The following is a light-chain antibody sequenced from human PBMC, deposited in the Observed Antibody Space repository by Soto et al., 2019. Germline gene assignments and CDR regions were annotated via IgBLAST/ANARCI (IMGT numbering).Light chain of an antibody. J-gene: IGKJ1*01. CDR1: QTISSY. Sequence: TQTPQSPSSLSASVGARVTITYRASQTISSYLNWYQQRPGKAPKLLIYAASSLQSGVPSRFSGSGSGTDFTLTISSLQPEDFGSYYCQESHSNPRTFGQGTKVESK. V-gene: IGKV1-39*01. CDR3: QESHSNPRT. CDR2: AAS.